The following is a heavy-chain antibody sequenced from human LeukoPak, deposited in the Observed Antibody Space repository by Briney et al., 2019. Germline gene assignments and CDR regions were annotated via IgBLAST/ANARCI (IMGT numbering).Heavy chain of an antibody. D-gene: IGHD2-2*01. V-gene: IGHV4-59*08. CDR2: VFYSGGT. Sequence: SETLSLTCTVSGGSITGYYWSWIRQPPGKGLEWIGYVFYSGGTLYNPSLKSRVTISVDTSKTQFSLKLTSVTAADTAVYYCASKECSSTSCYSGEAFDIWGQGTMVTVSS. CDR3: ASKECSSTSCYSGEAFDI. CDR1: GGSITGYY. J-gene: IGHJ3*02.